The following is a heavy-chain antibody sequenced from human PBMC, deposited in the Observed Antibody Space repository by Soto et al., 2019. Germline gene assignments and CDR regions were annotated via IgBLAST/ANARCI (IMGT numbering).Heavy chain of an antibody. J-gene: IGHJ4*02. V-gene: IGHV3-21*01. Sequence: GGSLRLSCAASGFTFSSYSMNWVRQAPGKGLEWVSSISSSSSYIYYADSVKGRFTISRDNAKNSLYLQMNSLRAEDTAVYYCARSAGDCSSTSCYIDYWGQGTLVTVSS. D-gene: IGHD2-2*02. CDR2: ISSSSSYI. CDR1: GFTFSSYS. CDR3: ARSAGDCSSTSCYIDY.